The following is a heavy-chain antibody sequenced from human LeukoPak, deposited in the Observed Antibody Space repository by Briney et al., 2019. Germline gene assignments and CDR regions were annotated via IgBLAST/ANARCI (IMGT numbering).Heavy chain of an antibody. D-gene: IGHD6-19*01. CDR3: ASAVGGWYYFDY. CDR2: ISYDGSNK. J-gene: IGHJ4*02. CDR1: GFTFSSYA. Sequence: GGSLRLSCAASGFTFSSYAMHWVRQAPGKGLEWVAVISYDGSNKYYADSVKGRFTISRDNSKNTLYLQMNSLRAEDTAVYYCASAVGGWYYFDYWGQGTLVTVSS. V-gene: IGHV3-30-3*01.